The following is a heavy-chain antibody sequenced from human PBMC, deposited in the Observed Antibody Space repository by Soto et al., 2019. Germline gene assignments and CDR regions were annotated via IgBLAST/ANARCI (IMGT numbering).Heavy chain of an antibody. D-gene: IGHD4-4*01. Sequence: SETLSLTCTVSGGSISSSSYYWGWIRQPPGKGLEWIGSIYYSGSTYYNPSLKSRVTISVDTSKNQFSLKLSSVTAADTAVYYCARSLWGWEMTTIQAPHLAYWGQGTLVTVSS. CDR2: IYYSGST. CDR3: ARSLWGWEMTTIQAPHLAY. CDR1: GGSISSSSYY. J-gene: IGHJ4*02. V-gene: IGHV4-39*07.